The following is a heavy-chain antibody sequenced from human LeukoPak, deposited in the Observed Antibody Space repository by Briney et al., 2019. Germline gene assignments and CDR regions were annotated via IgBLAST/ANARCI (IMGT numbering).Heavy chain of an antibody. Sequence: ASVKVSFKASGYTFTSYDISWVRQAPGQGLEWMGWISAYNGNTNYAQKLQGRVTMTTDTSTSTAYMELRSLRSDDRAVYYCARAYYYGSGRRYFFDSWGQGTLVTVSS. D-gene: IGHD3-10*01. CDR1: GYTFTSYD. J-gene: IGHJ4*02. V-gene: IGHV1-18*04. CDR2: ISAYNGNT. CDR3: ARAYYYGSGRRYFFDS.